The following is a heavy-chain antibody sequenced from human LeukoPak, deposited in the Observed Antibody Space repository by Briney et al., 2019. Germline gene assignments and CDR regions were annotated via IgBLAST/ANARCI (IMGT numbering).Heavy chain of an antibody. D-gene: IGHD6-19*01. Sequence: SETLSLTCTVSGGSISSYYWTWIRQPAGKGLEWIGRIHPSGTTNHNPSLKSRVIMSLDMSNNQFSLKVRSVTAADTAVYYCARETEVPGGRSWGLWGQGTLVTVSS. CDR1: GGSISSYY. CDR3: ARETEVPGGRSWGL. CDR2: IHPSGTT. J-gene: IGHJ4*02. V-gene: IGHV4-4*07.